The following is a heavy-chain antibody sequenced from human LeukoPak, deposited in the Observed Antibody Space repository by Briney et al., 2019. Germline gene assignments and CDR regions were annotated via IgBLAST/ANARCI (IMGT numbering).Heavy chain of an antibody. J-gene: IGHJ4*02. CDR3: ARHHRRHCSGVTCYRYYFDY. CDR2: IYYSGNT. V-gene: IGHV4-39*01. CDR1: GGSMIRSSYY. D-gene: IGHD2-15*01. Sequence: SETLSLTCTVSGGSMIRSSYYWGWIRQPPGKGLEWIGSIYYSGNTFYNPSLKSRVTISVDTSKNQFSLKLNSVTAADTAVFYCARHHRRHCSGVTCYRYYFDYWGQGTLVTVSS.